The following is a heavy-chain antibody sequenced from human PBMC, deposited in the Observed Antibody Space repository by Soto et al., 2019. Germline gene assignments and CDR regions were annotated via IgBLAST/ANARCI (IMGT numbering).Heavy chain of an antibody. Sequence: QVQLVQSGAEVKKPGASVKVSCKASGYSFTSYAMHWVRQAPGQRLEWMGWINAGNGNTKYSQKFQGRVTITRDTAANTAYLELSSLRSEDTAVYYCARGSGYYYWDDWGQGTLVTVSS. CDR2: INAGNGNT. D-gene: IGHD3-22*01. J-gene: IGHJ4*02. CDR1: GYSFTSYA. CDR3: ARGSGYYYWDD. V-gene: IGHV1-3*01.